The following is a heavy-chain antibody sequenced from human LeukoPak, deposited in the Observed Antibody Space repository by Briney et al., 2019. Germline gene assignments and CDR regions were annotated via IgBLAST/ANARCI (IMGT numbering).Heavy chain of an antibody. Sequence: GGSLRLSCAASGFTFSSYAMHWVRQAPGKGLEWVALISYDGSNKYFADSVKGRFTISRDNSKNTLHLQMNSLRPEDTAVYYCARQITLIANSYFDYWGQGTLVTVSS. CDR3: ARQITLIANSYFDY. J-gene: IGHJ4*02. CDR2: ISYDGSNK. CDR1: GFTFSSYA. D-gene: IGHD3-22*01. V-gene: IGHV3-30*04.